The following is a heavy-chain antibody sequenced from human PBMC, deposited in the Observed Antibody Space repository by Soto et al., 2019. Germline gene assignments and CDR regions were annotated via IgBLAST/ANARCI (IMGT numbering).Heavy chain of an antibody. V-gene: IGHV3-33*01. Sequence: GGSLRLSCAASGFTFSSYGMHWVRQAPGKGLERVAVIWYDGSNKYYADSVKGRFTISRDNSKNTLYLQMNSLRAEDTAVYYCARDWEGSSWYGHYYGMDVWGQGTTVTVSS. J-gene: IGHJ6*02. CDR2: IWYDGSNK. D-gene: IGHD6-13*01. CDR3: ARDWEGSSWYGHYYGMDV. CDR1: GFTFSSYG.